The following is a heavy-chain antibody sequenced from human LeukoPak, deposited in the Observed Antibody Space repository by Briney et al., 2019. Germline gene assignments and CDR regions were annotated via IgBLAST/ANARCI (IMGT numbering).Heavy chain of an antibody. V-gene: IGHV3-30*04. D-gene: IGHD5-24*01. CDR1: GFTFCRFA. Sequence: GGSLRLSCAACGFTFCRFAMQRLPQAPGKGLVWGAVLSYDGSNKYYADYVKGRFTTSTYNSKNTLYLQMNSLRAEDTAVYYCARERDDLATFWGQGTLVTVSS. J-gene: IGHJ4*02. CDR3: ARERDDLATF. CDR2: LSYDGSNK.